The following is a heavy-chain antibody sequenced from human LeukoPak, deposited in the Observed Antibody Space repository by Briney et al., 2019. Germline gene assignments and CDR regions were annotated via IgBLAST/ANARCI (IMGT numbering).Heavy chain of an antibody. CDR3: ARQEYCSSTSCYTGDY. D-gene: IGHD2-2*02. Sequence: SETLSLTCTVSGGSISSVSYYWSWIRQPAGKGLEWIGRIYTSGSTNYNPSLKSRVTISVDTSKNQFSLKLSSVTAADTAVYYCARQEYCSSTSCYTGDYWRQGTLVTVSS. CDR2: IYTSGST. J-gene: IGHJ4*02. V-gene: IGHV4-61*02. CDR1: GGSISSVSYY.